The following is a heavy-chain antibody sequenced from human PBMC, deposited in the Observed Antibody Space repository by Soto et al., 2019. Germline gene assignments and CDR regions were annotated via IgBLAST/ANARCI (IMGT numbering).Heavy chain of an antibody. CDR3: AKSPLGVWGSYRYLFFDI. D-gene: IGHD3-16*02. CDR1: GFTFSSYA. Sequence: EVQLLESGGGLVQPGGSLRLSCAASGFTFSSYAMSWVHQAPGKGLEWVSAISGSGGSTYYADSVKGRFTISRDNSKNTLYLQMNSLRAEDTAVYYCAKSPLGVWGSYRYLFFDIWGQGTMVTVSS. V-gene: IGHV3-23*01. CDR2: ISGSGGST. J-gene: IGHJ3*02.